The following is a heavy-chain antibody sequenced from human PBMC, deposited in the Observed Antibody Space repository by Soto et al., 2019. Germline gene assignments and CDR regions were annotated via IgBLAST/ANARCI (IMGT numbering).Heavy chain of an antibody. CDR3: ARDDVLCDGGRCYGIALDV. V-gene: IGHV3-66*01. D-gene: IGHD2-15*01. CDR1: RFTVSSKY. CDR2: IQSGGPT. J-gene: IGHJ6*04. Sequence: GGSLRLSCAASRFTVSSKYMSWVRQAPGKGLEWVSLIQSGGPTYYADSVKGRFTISRDTSENTLHLQMDSLRAEDTAVYYCARDDVLCDGGRCYGIALDVLGKENTVTISS.